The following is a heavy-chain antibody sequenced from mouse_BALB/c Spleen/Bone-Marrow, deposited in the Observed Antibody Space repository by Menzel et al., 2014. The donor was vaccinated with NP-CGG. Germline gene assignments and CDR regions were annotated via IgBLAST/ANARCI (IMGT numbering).Heavy chain of an antibody. CDR2: IRTKPNGYTT. D-gene: IGHD1-1*01. V-gene: IGHV7-3*02. Sequence: DVHLEESGAGLVQPGGSLRLSCETSGFTFTDYYMSWVRQPPGKALEWLGFIRTKPNGYTTEYSASVKGPFTISRDTSQSNLYLQMNALRAEDSATYYCARDDYGRGYWGQGTTLTVSS. CDR3: ARDDYGRGY. J-gene: IGHJ2*01. CDR1: GFTFTDYY.